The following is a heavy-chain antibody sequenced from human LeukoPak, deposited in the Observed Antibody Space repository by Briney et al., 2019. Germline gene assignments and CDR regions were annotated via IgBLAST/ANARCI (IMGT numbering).Heavy chain of an antibody. CDR3: ARGTGLHY. V-gene: IGHV4-59*01. CDR1: GGSINSYY. J-gene: IGHJ4*02. CDR2: IYYSGST. Sequence: PSETLSLTCTVSGGSINSYYWSWIRQPPGKGLEWIGYIYYSGSTNYNPSLKSRVTISVDTSKNQFSLKLSSVTAADTAVYHCARGTGLHYWGQGTLVTVSS. D-gene: IGHD4-17*01.